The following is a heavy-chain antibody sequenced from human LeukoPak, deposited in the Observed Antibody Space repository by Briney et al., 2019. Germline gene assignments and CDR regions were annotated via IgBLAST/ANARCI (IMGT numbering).Heavy chain of an antibody. CDR3: ACSYYDIFPVYYIIPFDY. CDR2: IIISSIYI. J-gene: IGHJ4*02. CDR1: GFTFSSYS. D-gene: IGHD3-9*01. Sequence: PWGSLRLTCAASGFTFSSYSKRGGRQAPGEGGEGGTTIIISSIYIYYTASFNPPFTISSPNANNSLYLQLNSLRAEDTAVYSCACSYYDIFPVYYIIPFDYWGQGTLVTVSS. V-gene: IGHV3-21*01.